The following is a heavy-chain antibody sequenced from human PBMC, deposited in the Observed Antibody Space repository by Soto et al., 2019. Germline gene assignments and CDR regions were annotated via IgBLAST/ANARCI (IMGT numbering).Heavy chain of an antibody. CDR1: GGSISSVDYY. Sequence: SETLSLTCTVSGGSISSVDYYWSWIRQPPGKGLEWIGYIYYSGSTYYNPSLKSRVTISVDTSKNQFSLKLSSVTAADTAVYYCARTFYSNYPLVYFDYWGQGTLVTVSS. J-gene: IGHJ4*02. CDR2: IYYSGST. D-gene: IGHD4-4*01. V-gene: IGHV4-30-4*01. CDR3: ARTFYSNYPLVYFDY.